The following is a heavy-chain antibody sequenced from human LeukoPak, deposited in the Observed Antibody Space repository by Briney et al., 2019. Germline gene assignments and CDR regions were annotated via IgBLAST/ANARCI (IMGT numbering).Heavy chain of an antibody. CDR3: ARERGSSPSGRYYFDS. CDR2: TYYRTKWYN. D-gene: IGHD6-6*01. V-gene: IGHV6-1*01. J-gene: IGHJ4*02. Sequence: SQTLSLTCAISGDSVSSKSAAWNWIRQSPSRGLEWLGRTYYRTKWYNDHAVSVISRITINPDTSRNQFSLQLNSVTPEDTAEYYCARERGSSPSGRYYFDSWGQGTLVTVSS. CDR1: GDSVSSKSAA.